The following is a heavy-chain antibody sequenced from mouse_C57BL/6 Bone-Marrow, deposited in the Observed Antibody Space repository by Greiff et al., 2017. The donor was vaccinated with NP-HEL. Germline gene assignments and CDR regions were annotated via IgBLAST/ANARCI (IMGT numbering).Heavy chain of an antibody. CDR3: ARDAGDYPYFDY. J-gene: IGHJ2*01. Sequence: EVHLVESGGGLVQSGRSLRLSCATSGFTFSDFYMEWVRQAPGKGLEWIAASRNKANDYTTEYSASVKGRFIVSRDTSQSILYLQMNALRAEDTAIYYCARDAGDYPYFDYWGQGTTLTVSS. D-gene: IGHD2-4*01. CDR2: SRNKANDYTT. V-gene: IGHV7-1*01. CDR1: GFTFSDFY.